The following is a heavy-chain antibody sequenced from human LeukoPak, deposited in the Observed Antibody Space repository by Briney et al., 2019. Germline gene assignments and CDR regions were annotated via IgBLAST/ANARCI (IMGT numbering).Heavy chain of an antibody. CDR3: ARDDTAMGFDY. D-gene: IGHD5-18*01. CDR1: GGSISSYY. V-gene: IGHV4-59*01. J-gene: IGHJ4*02. CDR2: IYYSGST. Sequence: ETLSLTCTVSGGSISSYYRSWIRQPPGKGLEWIGYIYYSGSTNYNPSLKSRVTISVDTSKNQFSLKLSSVTAADTAVYYCARDDTAMGFDYWGQGTLVTVSS.